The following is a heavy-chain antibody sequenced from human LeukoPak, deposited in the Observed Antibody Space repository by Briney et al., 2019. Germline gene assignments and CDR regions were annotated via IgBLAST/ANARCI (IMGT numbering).Heavy chain of an antibody. CDR2: ISGSGGTT. Sequence: GGSLILSCAASGFTFSSYDMSWVRQAPGKGLEWVSAISGSGGTTYYPDSGKGRFTVSRDNSKNTLYLQMDSLRAEDTAVYYCAKRLPFYYDYWGHGTLVTVSS. CDR3: AKRLPFYYDY. CDR1: GFTFSSYD. V-gene: IGHV3-23*01. J-gene: IGHJ4*01. D-gene: IGHD5-18*01.